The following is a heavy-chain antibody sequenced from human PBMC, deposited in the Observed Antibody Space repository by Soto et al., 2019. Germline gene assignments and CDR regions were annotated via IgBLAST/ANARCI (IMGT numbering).Heavy chain of an antibody. D-gene: IGHD3-22*01. CDR1: GYTFTSYD. Sequence: ASVKVSCKASGYTFTSYDINRVRQATGQGLEWMGWMNPNSGNTGYAQKFQGRVTMTRNTSISTAYMELSSLRSEDTAVYYCARDRSSDSSGYYDYWGQGTLVTVSS. CDR2: MNPNSGNT. V-gene: IGHV1-8*01. J-gene: IGHJ4*02. CDR3: ARDRSSDSSGYYDY.